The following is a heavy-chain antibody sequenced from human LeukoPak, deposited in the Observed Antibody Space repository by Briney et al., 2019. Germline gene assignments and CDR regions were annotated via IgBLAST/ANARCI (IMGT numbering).Heavy chain of an antibody. Sequence: PGGSLRLSCAVSGFTVNEEYMSWVRQSPGKGLGWVAAIYRDGRTYYADSVRGRFTISRDTSKNTVFLRMNSLRVEDTAMYYCASWEGIAVSGHFDHWAQGTLVTVSS. CDR1: GFTVNEEY. V-gene: IGHV3-66*01. CDR2: IYRDGRT. D-gene: IGHD6-19*01. CDR3: ASWEGIAVSGHFDH. J-gene: IGHJ4*02.